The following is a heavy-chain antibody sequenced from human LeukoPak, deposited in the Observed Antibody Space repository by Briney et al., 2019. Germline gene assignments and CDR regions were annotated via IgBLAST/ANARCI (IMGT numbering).Heavy chain of an antibody. J-gene: IGHJ3*02. CDR3: ARGAIYYDSSGYYYPDAFDI. Sequence: SETLSLTCAVYGGSFSGYYWSWIRQPPGKGLEWIGEINHSGSTNYNPSLKSRVTISVDTSKNQFSLKLSPVTAADTAVYYCARGAIYYDSSGYYYPDAFDIWGQGTMVTVSS. D-gene: IGHD3-22*01. CDR1: GGSFSGYY. V-gene: IGHV4-34*01. CDR2: INHSGST.